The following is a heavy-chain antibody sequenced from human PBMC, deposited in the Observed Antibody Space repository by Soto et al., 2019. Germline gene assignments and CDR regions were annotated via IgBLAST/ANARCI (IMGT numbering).Heavy chain of an antibody. CDR1: GYTFTSYG. CDR3: ARVGTTVTVNWFDP. CDR2: ISAYNGNT. D-gene: IGHD4-17*01. J-gene: IGHJ5*02. Sequence: ASVKVSCKASGYTFTSYGISWVRQAPGQGLEGMGWISAYNGNTNYAQKLQGRVTMTTDTATSTAYMELRSLRSDDTAVYYCARVGTTVTVNWFDPWGQGSLVTVSS. V-gene: IGHV1-18*01.